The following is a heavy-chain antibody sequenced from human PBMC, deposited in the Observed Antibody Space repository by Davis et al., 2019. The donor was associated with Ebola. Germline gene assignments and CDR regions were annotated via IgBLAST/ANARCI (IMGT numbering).Heavy chain of an antibody. CDR1: GGSISNSY. V-gene: IGHV4-4*07. J-gene: IGHJ3*02. CDR3: ASGFSDNSGYYHDSFHI. Sequence: PSETLSLTCTVSGGSISNSYWTWIRQPAGKGLEWIGRIFFRGSTNYNPSLKGRATMSVDTSKNPFSLKLRSVTAADTAVYYCASGFSDNSGYYHDSFHIWGQGTMVTVSS. CDR2: IFFRGST. D-gene: IGHD3-22*01.